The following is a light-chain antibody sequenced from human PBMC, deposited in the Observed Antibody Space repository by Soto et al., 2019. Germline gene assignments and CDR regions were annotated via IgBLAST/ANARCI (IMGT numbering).Light chain of an antibody. J-gene: IGKJ1*01. CDR2: AAS. Sequence: DVQVTQSPSSLSASVGDRVTITCRASQNIRNFLNWYQQKPGKTPEVLIYAASNLRSGVPSRFSGSASGTDFTLTISSLQPEDFGTYYCQQSYSTPGTFGQGTKVEIK. CDR1: QNIRNF. V-gene: IGKV1-39*01. CDR3: QQSYSTPGT.